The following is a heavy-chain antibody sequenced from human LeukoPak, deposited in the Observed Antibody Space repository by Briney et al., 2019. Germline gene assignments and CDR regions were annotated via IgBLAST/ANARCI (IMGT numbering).Heavy chain of an antibody. V-gene: IGHV1-69*13. CDR1: GGTFSSYA. Sequence: ASVKVSCKASGGTFSSYAISWVRQAPGQGLEWMGGIIPIFGTAVYAQKFQGRVTITADEFTSTAYMELSSLTSEDTAVYYCARDRPGRYCSSTSCFTASPFDPWGQGTLVTVSS. J-gene: IGHJ5*02. CDR2: IIPIFGTA. D-gene: IGHD2-2*02. CDR3: ARDRPGRYCSSTSCFTASPFDP.